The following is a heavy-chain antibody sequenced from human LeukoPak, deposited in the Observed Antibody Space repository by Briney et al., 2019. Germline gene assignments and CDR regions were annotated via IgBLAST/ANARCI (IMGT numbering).Heavy chain of an antibody. V-gene: IGHV3-30-3*01. CDR2: ISYDGSNK. J-gene: IGHJ4*02. CDR3: ARSGYYDSSGYLYYFDY. CDR1: GFTFSSYA. Sequence: GGSLRLSCAASGFTFSSYAMHWVRQAPGKGLEWVAVISYDGSNKYYADSVKGRFTISRDNAKNSLYLQMNSLRAEDTAVYYCARSGYYDSSGYLYYFDYWGQGTLVTVSS. D-gene: IGHD3-22*01.